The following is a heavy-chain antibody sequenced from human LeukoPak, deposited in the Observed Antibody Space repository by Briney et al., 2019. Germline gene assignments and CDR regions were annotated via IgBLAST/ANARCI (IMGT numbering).Heavy chain of an antibody. CDR1: GYNFTSYW. J-gene: IGHJ4*02. V-gene: IGHV5-51*01. Sequence: GESLQISCKGSGYNFTSYWIGWVRQLPGKGLEWMGIIYPGDSDTRYSPSFQGQVTISADKSISTAYLQWSSLKASDTAMYYCARLDGRYCSSTSCYYFDYWGQGTLVTVSS. CDR2: IYPGDSDT. CDR3: ARLDGRYCSSTSCYYFDY. D-gene: IGHD2-2*01.